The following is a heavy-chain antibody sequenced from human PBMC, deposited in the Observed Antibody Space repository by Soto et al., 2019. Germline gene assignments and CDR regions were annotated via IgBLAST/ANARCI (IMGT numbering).Heavy chain of an antibody. CDR3: ARNMRGDTAVVTVDY. CDR1: GESCTIYW. J-gene: IGHJ4*02. V-gene: IGHV5-51*01. Sequence: PCVSMKISCRVAGESCTIYWICWVRKKPGKGLEWLGTIYPGDSDTSYSPSFPGQVTISADTSISTAYLQWSSLKASDTAMYYCARNMRGDTAVVTVDYWGPGTLVTGAS. D-gene: IGHD5-18*01. CDR2: IYPGDSDT.